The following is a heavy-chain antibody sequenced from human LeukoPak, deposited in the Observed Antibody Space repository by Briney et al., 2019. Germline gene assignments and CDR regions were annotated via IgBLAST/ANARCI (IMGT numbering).Heavy chain of an antibody. CDR1: GFAFKSYS. Sequence: GGSLRLSCAGSGFAFKSYSLSWVRQAPGKGLEWVSSISSTSAYIYYADSVKGRFTISRDNVDNVVYLQMNSLGAEDTAVYYCARVAVSGPTGWFDSWGQGTLVIVSS. CDR3: ARVAVSGPTGWFDS. J-gene: IGHJ5*01. CDR2: ISSTSAYI. V-gene: IGHV3-21*01. D-gene: IGHD2-8*02.